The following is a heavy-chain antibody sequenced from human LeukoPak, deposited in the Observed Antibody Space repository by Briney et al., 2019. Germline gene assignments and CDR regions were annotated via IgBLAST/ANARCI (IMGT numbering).Heavy chain of an antibody. J-gene: IGHJ5*02. V-gene: IGHV1-2*02. Sequence: ASVKVSCKASGYTFTGYYMPWVRQAPGQGLEWMGWINPNSGGTNYAQKFQGRVTMTRDTSISTAYMELSRLRSDATAVYYCATNSILRYFDWPGGWFDPWGQGTLVTVSS. CDR2: INPNSGGT. CDR3: ATNSILRYFDWPGGWFDP. D-gene: IGHD3-9*01. CDR1: GYTFTGYY.